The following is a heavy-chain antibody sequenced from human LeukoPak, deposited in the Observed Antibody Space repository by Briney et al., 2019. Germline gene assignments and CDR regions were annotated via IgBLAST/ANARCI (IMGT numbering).Heavy chain of an antibody. CDR2: ISGSGGST. D-gene: IGHD1-26*01. CDR1: GFTFSSYA. V-gene: IGHV3-23*01. CDR3: AKMLESYDFDY. Sequence: GESLRLSCAASGFTFSSYAMSWVRQAPGKGLEWVSAISGSGGSTYYADSVKGRFTISRDNSKNTLYLQMNSLRAGDTAVYYCAKMLESYDFDYWGQGTLVTVSS. J-gene: IGHJ4*02.